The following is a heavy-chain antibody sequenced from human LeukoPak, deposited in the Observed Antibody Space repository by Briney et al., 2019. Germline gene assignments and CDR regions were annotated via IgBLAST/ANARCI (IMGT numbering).Heavy chain of an antibody. V-gene: IGHV3-74*01. CDR3: ARGRPHGNDY. CDR2: IASDGSST. D-gene: IGHD4-23*01. CDR1: GFTFSSYW. J-gene: IGHJ4*02. Sequence: PGGSLRLSCAASGFTFSSYWMNWVRQAPGKGLVWVSRIASDGSSTTYADSVKGRFSISRGNAKNTLYLQMNSLRVEDTAVYYCARGRPHGNDYWGQETLVTVSS.